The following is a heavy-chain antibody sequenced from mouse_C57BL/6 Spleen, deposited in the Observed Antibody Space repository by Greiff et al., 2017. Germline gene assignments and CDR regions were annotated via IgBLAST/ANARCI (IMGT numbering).Heavy chain of an antibody. CDR3: ARGGGIYYDYTWFAY. CDR2: IDPSDSYT. Sequence: QVQLQQPGAELVMPGASVKLSCKASGYTFTSYWMHWVKQRPGQGLEWIGEIDPSDSYTNYNQKFKGKSTLTVDKSSSTAYMQLSSLTSEDSAVYYCARGGGIYYDYTWFAYWGQGTLVTVSA. J-gene: IGHJ3*01. CDR1: GYTFTSYW. D-gene: IGHD2-4*01. V-gene: IGHV1-69*01.